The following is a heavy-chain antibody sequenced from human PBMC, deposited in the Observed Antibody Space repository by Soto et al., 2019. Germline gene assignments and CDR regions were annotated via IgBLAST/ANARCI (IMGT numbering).Heavy chain of an antibody. CDR2: ISSTSVYI. CDR3: ARVLSATATGAFDI. D-gene: IGHD6-25*01. J-gene: IGHJ3*02. V-gene: IGHV3-21*01. CDR1: GFSFGDYT. Sequence: GGSLRLSCAASGFSFGDYTMNWVRQAPGKGLEWLSSISSTSVYIDYADSLKGRFTISRDNAKNSLSLQMNSLRAEDTAVYYCARVLSATATGAFDIWGQGTMVTVSS.